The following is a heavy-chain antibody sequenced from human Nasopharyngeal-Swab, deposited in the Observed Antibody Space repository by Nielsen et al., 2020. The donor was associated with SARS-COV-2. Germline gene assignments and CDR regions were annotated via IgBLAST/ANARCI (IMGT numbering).Heavy chain of an antibody. V-gene: IGHV3-30*03. CDR2: IAHDASNE. CDR1: GFTFSSFG. Sequence: GGSLRLSCAASGFTFSSFGMHWVRQAPGKGLEWVAFIAHDASNEYYGDSVKGRFSISRDSSKNTLYLQMDSLRGEDTAVYYCTGEAWYRLDPWGQGTMVTVSS. D-gene: IGHD6-13*01. J-gene: IGHJ5*02. CDR3: TGEAWYRLDP.